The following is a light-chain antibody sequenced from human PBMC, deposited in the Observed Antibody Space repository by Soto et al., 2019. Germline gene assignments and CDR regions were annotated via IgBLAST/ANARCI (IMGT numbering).Light chain of an antibody. V-gene: IGLV2-23*01. J-gene: IGLJ3*02. CDR2: EGT. CDR1: SSDVGAYNL. Sequence: QSALTQPASVYGSPGQSITVSCTGTSSDVGAYNLVSWYQQHPGKAPRLIIYEGTKRPSGISHRFSGSKSDNTASLTISGLRAEDEAHYHCCSYAGSRTFVFGGGTKVTVL. CDR3: CSYAGSRTFV.